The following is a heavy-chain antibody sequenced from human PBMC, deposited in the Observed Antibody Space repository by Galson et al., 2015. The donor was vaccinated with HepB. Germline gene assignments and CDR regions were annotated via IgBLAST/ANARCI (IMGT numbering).Heavy chain of an antibody. CDR2: ISGSGGST. Sequence: SLRLSCAASGFTFSSHAMSWVQQAPGKGLEWVSAISGSGGSTYYAESVKGRFTISRDNSKNTLDLQMNSLRAEDTAVYYCTKEIGYCSGGTCYRRENYFDFWGQGTLVTVSS. J-gene: IGHJ4*02. V-gene: IGHV3-23*01. CDR1: GFTFSSHA. D-gene: IGHD2-15*01. CDR3: TKEIGYCSGGTCYRRENYFDF.